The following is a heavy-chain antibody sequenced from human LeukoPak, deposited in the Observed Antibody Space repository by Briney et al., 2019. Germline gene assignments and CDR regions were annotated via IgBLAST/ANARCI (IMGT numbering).Heavy chain of an antibody. Sequence: SETLSLTCTVSGGSISTSRYYWGWIRQPPGKGLEWIGSMHYSGSTYYNPSLKSRVTMSVDTSKNQFSLNLNSVTAADTAVYYCARDGILFGTVDYMDVWGKGTTVTVSS. CDR1: GGSISTSRYY. CDR2: MHYSGST. V-gene: IGHV4-39*07. CDR3: ARDGILFGTVDYMDV. J-gene: IGHJ6*03. D-gene: IGHD1-1*01.